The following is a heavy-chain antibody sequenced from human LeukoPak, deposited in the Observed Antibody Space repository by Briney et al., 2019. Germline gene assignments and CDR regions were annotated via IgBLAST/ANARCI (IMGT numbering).Heavy chain of an antibody. V-gene: IGHV6-1*01. CDR3: ARDRPHCSGGSCYINWFDP. CDR2: TYYRSKWYN. Sequence: SQTLSLTCAISGDSVSSNSAAWNWIRQSPSRGLEWLGRTYYRSKWYNDYAVSVKSRITINPDTSKNQFSLQLNSVTPEDTAVYYCARDRPHCSGGSCYINWFDPWGQGTLVTVSS. CDR1: GDSVSSNSAA. D-gene: IGHD2-15*01. J-gene: IGHJ5*02.